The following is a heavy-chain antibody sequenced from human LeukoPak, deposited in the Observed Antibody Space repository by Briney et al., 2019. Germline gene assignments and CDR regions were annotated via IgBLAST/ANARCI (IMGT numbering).Heavy chain of an antibody. CDR2: IYYSGST. J-gene: IGHJ4*02. D-gene: IGHD2-2*01. Sequence: PSETLSLTCTVSGGSISSSSYYWGWIRQPPGKGLEWIGSIYYSGSTYYNPSLKSRVTISVDTSKNQFSLKLSSVTAADTAVYYCASSFVVVPAALNYWGQGTLVTVSS. CDR1: GGSISSSSYY. CDR3: ASSFVVVPAALNY. V-gene: IGHV4-39*07.